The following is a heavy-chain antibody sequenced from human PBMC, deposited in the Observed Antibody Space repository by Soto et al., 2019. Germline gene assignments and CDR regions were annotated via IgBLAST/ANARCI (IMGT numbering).Heavy chain of an antibody. Sequence: PGESLKISCKGSGYSFTSYWIGWVRQMPGKGLEWMGIIYPGDSDTRYSPSFQGQVTISADKPISTAYLQWSSLKASDTAMYYCARVRYYYDSSGYLAGMDVWGQGTTVTVS. D-gene: IGHD3-22*01. J-gene: IGHJ6*02. CDR2: IYPGDSDT. CDR1: GYSFTSYW. V-gene: IGHV5-51*01. CDR3: ARVRYYYDSSGYLAGMDV.